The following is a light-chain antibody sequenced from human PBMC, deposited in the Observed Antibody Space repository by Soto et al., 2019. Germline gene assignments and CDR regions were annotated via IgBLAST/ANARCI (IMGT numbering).Light chain of an antibody. J-gene: IGLJ2*01. CDR2: EVS. CDR1: SSDVGDYNY. Sequence: QSALTQPASVSGSLGQSITISCTGTSSDVGDYNYVSWYQKHPGRAPKLMIYEVSDRPSGVSNRFSGSKSGNTASLTISGLQAEDEADYYCSSYTSGTTLVVFGGGTKVTVL. CDR3: SSYTSGTTLVV. V-gene: IGLV2-14*01.